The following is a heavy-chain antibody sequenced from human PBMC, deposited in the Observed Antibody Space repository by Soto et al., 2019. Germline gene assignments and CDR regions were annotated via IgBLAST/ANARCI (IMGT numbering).Heavy chain of an antibody. Sequence: QVQLVQSGAEVKKPGASVKVSCKASGYTFTNYGISWVRQAPGQGLEWMGWISRYNGNTNYAQKFQGRITMTTDTSTSTAYMERRSLRSDDTAVYYCARGLTFGGVIVTKGGFDYWGQGTLVTVSS. V-gene: IGHV1-18*01. D-gene: IGHD3-16*02. CDR1: GYTFTNYG. CDR3: ARGLTFGGVIVTKGGFDY. CDR2: ISRYNGNT. J-gene: IGHJ4*02.